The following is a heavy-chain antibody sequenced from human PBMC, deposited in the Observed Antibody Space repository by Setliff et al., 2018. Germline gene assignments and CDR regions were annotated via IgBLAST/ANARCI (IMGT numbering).Heavy chain of an antibody. Sequence: ASVKVSRKASGYTFTSYAMHWVRQAPGQRLEWMGWINAGNGNTKYSQKFQGRVTITRDTSASTAYMELSSLRSEDTAVYYCARGATVVIYYYMDVWGKGTTVT. CDR3: ARGATVVIYYYMDV. CDR2: INAGNGNT. V-gene: IGHV1-3*01. CDR1: GYTFTSYA. D-gene: IGHD4-17*01. J-gene: IGHJ6*03.